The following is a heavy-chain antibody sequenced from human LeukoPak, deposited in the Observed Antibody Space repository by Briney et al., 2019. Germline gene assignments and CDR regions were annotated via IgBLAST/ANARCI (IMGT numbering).Heavy chain of an antibody. CDR2: MNPNSGNT. Sequence: GASVKVSCKASGYTFTSYDINWVRQATGQGLEWMGWMNPNSGNTGYAQKFQGRVTMTRNTSISTAYMELSSLRSEDTAVYYCARDSRQWLVRRWFDPWGQGNLVTVSS. CDR3: ARDSRQWLVRRWFDP. CDR1: GYTFTSYD. V-gene: IGHV1-8*01. J-gene: IGHJ5*02. D-gene: IGHD6-19*01.